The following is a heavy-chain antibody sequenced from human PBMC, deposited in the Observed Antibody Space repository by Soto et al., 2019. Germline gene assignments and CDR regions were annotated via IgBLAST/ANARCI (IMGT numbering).Heavy chain of an antibody. CDR3: ARDGARTVLTPGADAFDI. V-gene: IGHV1-69*13. CDR1: GGXXXXXX. Sequence: SVKVSCKASGGXXXXXXXSWVRQAPGQGLEWMGGIIPIFGTANYAQKFQGRVTITADESTSTAYMELSSLRSEDTAVYYCARDGARTVLTPGADAFDIWGQ. D-gene: IGHD4-17*01. CDR2: IIPIFGTA. J-gene: IGHJ3*02.